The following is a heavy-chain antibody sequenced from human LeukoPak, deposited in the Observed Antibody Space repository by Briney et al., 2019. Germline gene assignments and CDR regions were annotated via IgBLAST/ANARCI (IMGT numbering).Heavy chain of an antibody. CDR2: IYYSGSI. V-gene: IGHV4-59*08. CDR3: ARGGYYDFWSGYYTPSPFDF. CDR1: SGALSSYY. D-gene: IGHD3-3*01. J-gene: IGHJ4*02. Sequence: SETLSLTCTVSSGALSSYYWSWIRQPPGKGLEWIGYIYYSGSINYNPSLKSRVTISVDTSKNQFSLKLSSVTAADTAVYYCARGGYYDFWSGYYTPSPFDFWGQGALVTVSS.